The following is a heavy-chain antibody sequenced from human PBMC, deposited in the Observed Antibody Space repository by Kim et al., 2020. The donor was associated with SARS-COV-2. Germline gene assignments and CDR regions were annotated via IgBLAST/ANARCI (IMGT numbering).Heavy chain of an antibody. CDR3: ASGTQQWLEY. J-gene: IGHJ4*02. D-gene: IGHD6-19*01. V-gene: IGHV3-30*04. Sequence: GGSLRLSCAASGFTFSSYAMHWVRQAPGKGLEWVAVISYDGSNKYYADSVKGRFTISRDNSKNTLYLQMNSLRAEDTAVYYCASGTQQWLEYWGQGTLVTVSS. CDR1: GFTFSSYA. CDR2: ISYDGSNK.